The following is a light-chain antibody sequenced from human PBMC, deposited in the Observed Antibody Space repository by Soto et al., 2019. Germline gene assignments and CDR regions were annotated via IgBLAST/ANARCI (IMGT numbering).Light chain of an antibody. J-gene: IGKJ1*01. CDR1: QSVSSNY. Sequence: EIVLTQSPGTLSLSPGERATLSCRASQSVSSNYLAWFQQKPGQAPRLLIYAASSRATGIPDRFSGRGSGTDFTLTISRLEPEDFAVYYCQQYGSSPQTFGQGTKVEIK. V-gene: IGKV3-20*01. CDR2: AAS. CDR3: QQYGSSPQT.